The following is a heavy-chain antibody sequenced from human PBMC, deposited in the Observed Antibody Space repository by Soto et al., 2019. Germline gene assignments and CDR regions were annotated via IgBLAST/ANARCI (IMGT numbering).Heavy chain of an antibody. J-gene: IGHJ4*02. CDR3: AKDRDYFDSSGYYYPFDF. D-gene: IGHD3-22*01. CDR1: GFTFSSYA. Sequence: GGSLRLSCAASGFTFSSYAMSWVRQAPGKGLEWVSGISGSGRSTYYADSVKGRFTISRDNSKNTLYLQMNSLRAGDTAVFYCAKDRDYFDSSGYYYPFDFWGQGTLVTVSS. V-gene: IGHV3-23*01. CDR2: ISGSGRST.